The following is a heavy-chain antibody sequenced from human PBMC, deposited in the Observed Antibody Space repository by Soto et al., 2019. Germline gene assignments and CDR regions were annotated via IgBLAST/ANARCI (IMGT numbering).Heavy chain of an antibody. CDR3: ARYSPRSVFYDSSGYYP. J-gene: IGHJ5*02. Sequence: QVQLQESGPGLVKPSETLSLTCTVSGGSISSYYWSWIRQPPGKGLEWIGYIYYSGSTNYNPSLKSRVPISVDTSKNQFSLKLSSVTAADTAVYYCARYSPRSVFYDSSGYYPWGQGTLVTVSS. D-gene: IGHD3-22*01. CDR2: IYYSGST. CDR1: GGSISSYY. V-gene: IGHV4-59*08.